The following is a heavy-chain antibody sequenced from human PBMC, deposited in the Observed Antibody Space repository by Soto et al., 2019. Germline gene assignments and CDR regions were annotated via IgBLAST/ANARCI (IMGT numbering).Heavy chain of an antibody. CDR3: PRVNHMWLQVWSLAL. CDR2: IIPIFGTA. J-gene: IGHJ2*01. Sequence: QVQLVQSGAEVKKPGSSVTVSCKASGGTFSSYTISWVRQAPGQGLEWMGGIIPIFGTANYAQKFQGRVTINADESTRTACLDLGSLSSEASAVYYSPRVNHMWLQVWSLALWGRGTLVSVSS. CDR1: GGTFSSYT. D-gene: IGHD5-12*01. V-gene: IGHV1-69*12.